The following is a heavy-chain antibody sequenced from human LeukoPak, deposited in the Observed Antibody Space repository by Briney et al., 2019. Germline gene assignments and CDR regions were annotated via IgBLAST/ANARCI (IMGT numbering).Heavy chain of an antibody. V-gene: IGHV5-51*01. Sequence: GESLKISCKGFGYKFTSYWIGWVRQVPGKGLEWMGIIYPVDSDTRYNPSFQGQVTISVDKSISTTYLQWSSLKASDTAIYYCARHLATVTASRQYYYYGMDVWGQGTTVTVSS. CDR2: IYPVDSDT. J-gene: IGHJ6*02. D-gene: IGHD4-17*01. CDR3: ARHLATVTASRQYYYYGMDV. CDR1: GYKFTSYW.